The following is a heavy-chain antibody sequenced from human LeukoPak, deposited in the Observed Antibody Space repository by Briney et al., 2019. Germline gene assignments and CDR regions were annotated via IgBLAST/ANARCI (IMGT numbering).Heavy chain of an antibody. CDR3: ARDPTGYSSGWYSFGSCMDV. D-gene: IGHD6-19*01. V-gene: IGHV1-69*13. J-gene: IGHJ6*02. Sequence: SVKVSCKASGGTFSSYAISWVRQAPGQGLEWMGGIIPIFGTANYAQKFQGRVTITADESTSTAYMELSSLRSEDTAVYYCARDPTGYSSGWYSFGSCMDVWGQGTTVTASS. CDR2: IIPIFGTA. CDR1: GGTFSSYA.